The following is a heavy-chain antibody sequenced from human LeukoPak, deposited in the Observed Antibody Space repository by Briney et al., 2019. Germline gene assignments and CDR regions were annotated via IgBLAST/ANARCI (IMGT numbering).Heavy chain of an antibody. CDR2: IYHSGST. Sequence: PSETLSLTCTVSGGSISSYYWSWIRQPPGKGLEWIGYIYHSGSTNYNPSLKSRVTISVDTSKNQFSLKLSSVTAADTAVYYCARGYAEYFQHWGQGTLVTVSS. D-gene: IGHD5-18*01. J-gene: IGHJ1*01. CDR3: ARGYAEYFQH. V-gene: IGHV4-59*01. CDR1: GGSISSYY.